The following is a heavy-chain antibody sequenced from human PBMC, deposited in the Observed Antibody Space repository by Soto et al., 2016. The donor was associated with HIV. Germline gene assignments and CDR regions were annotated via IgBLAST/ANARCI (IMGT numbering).Heavy chain of an antibody. V-gene: IGHV3-30*18. CDR3: AKDGSHAVSAYFQH. Sequence: VQLVESGGGVVQPGRSLRLSCAASGFTFSSYGMHWVRQAPGKGLEWVAVIWYDGSNKYYADSVKGRFTISRDNSKNTLYLQMNSLRAEGTAMYYCAKDGSHAVSAYFQHWGQGTLVTVSS. D-gene: IGHD6-19*01. CDR2: IWYDGSNK. CDR1: GFTFSSYG. J-gene: IGHJ1*01.